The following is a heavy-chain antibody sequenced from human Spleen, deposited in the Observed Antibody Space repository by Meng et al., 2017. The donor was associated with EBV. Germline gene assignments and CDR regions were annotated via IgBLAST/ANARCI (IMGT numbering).Heavy chain of an antibody. V-gene: IGHV1-8*01. CDR2: MSPDGATT. J-gene: IGHJ4*02. Sequence: HVRLTQSGAAVTKPGASVKVSCNASGYPFTYYDINWWRQAPGQGLEWMGWMSPDGATTDYAQKFQCRVTMTSDTSTSTAYMELSSLRSEDTALYYYARDYYGTGTYPFDYWGQGTLVTVSS. D-gene: IGHD3-10*01. CDR3: ARDYYGTGTYPFDY. CDR1: GYPFTYYD.